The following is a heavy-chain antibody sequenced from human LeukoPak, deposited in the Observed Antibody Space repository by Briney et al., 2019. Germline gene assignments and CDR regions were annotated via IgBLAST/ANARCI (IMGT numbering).Heavy chain of an antibody. CDR3: AKWGCSGGSCYPFDY. CDR2: ISGSRNNT. V-gene: IGHV3-23*01. CDR1: GFTFSSYA. J-gene: IGHJ4*02. D-gene: IGHD2-15*01. Sequence: PGGSLRLSCAASGFTFSSYAMAWVRQAPGKGLEWVSAISGSRNNTYYADSVKGRFTISRDNSKNTLYLQMNSLRAEDTAVYYCAKWGCSGGSCYPFDYWGQGTLATVSS.